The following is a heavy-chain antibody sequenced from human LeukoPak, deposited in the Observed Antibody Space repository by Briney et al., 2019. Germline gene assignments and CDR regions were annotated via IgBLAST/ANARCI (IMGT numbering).Heavy chain of an antibody. Sequence: SETLSLTCTVSGGSISSSSYYWGWIRQPPGTGLEWIGEINHSGSTNYNPSLKSRVTISVDTPKNQFSLKLSSVTAADTAVYYCAALNYYYGMDVWGQGTTVTVSS. J-gene: IGHJ6*02. CDR3: AALNYYYGMDV. CDR1: GGSISSSSYY. V-gene: IGHV4-39*07. CDR2: INHSGST.